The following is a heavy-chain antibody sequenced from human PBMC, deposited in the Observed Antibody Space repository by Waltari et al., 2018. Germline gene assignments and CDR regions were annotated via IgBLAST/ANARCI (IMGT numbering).Heavy chain of an antibody. Sequence: QESDPGLLKPSETLSLTCAVSGGSVTDTSYFWGWIRQAPGKGLEWLGNIYYDGNTNYNPSLKSRVSISVDTSQKQFSLKLTSVTATDTAVYYCARQGLYCRSSNCVGLDFSHWGQGTLVAVS. CDR2: IYYDGNT. D-gene: IGHD2-2*01. CDR1: GGSVTDTSYF. J-gene: IGHJ4*02. CDR3: ARQGLYCRSSNCVGLDFSH. V-gene: IGHV4-39*01.